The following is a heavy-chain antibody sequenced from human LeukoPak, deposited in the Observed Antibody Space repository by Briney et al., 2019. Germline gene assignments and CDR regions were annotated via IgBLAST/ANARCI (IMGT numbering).Heavy chain of an antibody. CDR3: ARDPTGYSYGPY. V-gene: IGHV4-61*02. CDR2: IYSSGNT. Sequence: SQTLSLTCTVSGGSISSGSYYWSWIRQPAGMGLEWIGRIYSSGNTNYNPSLKSRVTLSVDTSKNQFSLKLSSVTAADTAVYYCARDPTGYSYGPYWGQGTLVTVSS. D-gene: IGHD5-18*01. J-gene: IGHJ4*02. CDR1: GGSISSGSYY.